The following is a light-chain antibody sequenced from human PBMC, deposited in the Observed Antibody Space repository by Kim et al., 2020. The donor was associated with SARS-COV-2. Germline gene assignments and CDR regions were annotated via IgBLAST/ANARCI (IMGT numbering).Light chain of an antibody. CDR1: SPNIGSHT. CDR2: SNN. CDR3: ATWDATLSSWM. Sequence: QPVLTQPPSASGTPGQRVTITCSGSSPNIGSHTVNWYQQFPGTAPKLLVFSNNLRPSGVPDRFSGSKSGTSASLAISGLQSEDEADYFCATWDATLSSWMFGGGTQLTVL. J-gene: IGLJ3*02. V-gene: IGLV1-44*01.